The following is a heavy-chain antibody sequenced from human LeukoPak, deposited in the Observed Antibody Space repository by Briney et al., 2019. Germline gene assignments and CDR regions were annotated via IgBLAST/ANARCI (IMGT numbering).Heavy chain of an antibody. CDR3: ARVRSDNFDSSGYYMNWFDP. D-gene: IGHD3-22*01. CDR1: GFTFSSYG. Sequence: GGSLRLPCAASGFTFSSYGMTWVRQAPGKGLEWVSTISGSGAGTYYADSVKGRFTISRDNFKNTLYLQLNSLGAEDTAVYYCARVRSDNFDSSGYYMNWFDPWGQGTLVTVSS. J-gene: IGHJ5*02. CDR2: ISGSGAGT. V-gene: IGHV3-23*01.